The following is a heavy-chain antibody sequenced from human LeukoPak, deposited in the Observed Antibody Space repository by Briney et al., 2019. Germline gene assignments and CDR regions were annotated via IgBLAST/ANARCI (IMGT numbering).Heavy chain of an antibody. CDR1: SASISSSPYF. D-gene: IGHD3-10*01. Sequence: SETLSLTCTVSSASISSSPYFWGWIRQSPGKGLEWIGEINHSGSTNYNPSLKSRVTISIDTSKNQFSLKLSSVTAADTAVYYCARHRITMVRGGWYFDLWGRGTLVTVSS. CDR3: ARHRITMVRGGWYFDL. J-gene: IGHJ2*01. V-gene: IGHV4-39*01. CDR2: INHSGST.